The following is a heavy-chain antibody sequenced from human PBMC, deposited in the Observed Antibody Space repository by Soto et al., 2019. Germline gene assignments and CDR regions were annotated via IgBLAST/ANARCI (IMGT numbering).Heavy chain of an antibody. V-gene: IGHV3-30*18. CDR1: GFTFSSNG. CDR3: AKDRVESGLGEVDY. CDR2: ISYDGSNK. D-gene: IGHD3-16*01. Sequence: QVQLVESGGGVVQPGRSLRLSCAASGFTFSSNGMHWVRQAPGKGLEWVAVISYDGSNKYYVDSVKDRFTISRDNSKNTLYLQMNSLRAEDTAVYYCAKDRVESGLGEVDYWGQGTLVTVSS. J-gene: IGHJ4*02.